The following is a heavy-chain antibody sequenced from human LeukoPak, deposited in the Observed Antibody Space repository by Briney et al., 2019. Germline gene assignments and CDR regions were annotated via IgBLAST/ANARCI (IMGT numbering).Heavy chain of an antibody. Sequence: GASVKVSCKASGGTFSSYAISWVRQAPGQGLEWMGRIIPSFGTANYAQKFQGIVTITTDDSTTTAYMELSSLRSEDTAVYYCAREEYIDAFDIWGQGTMVTVSS. J-gene: IGHJ3*02. CDR3: AREEYIDAFDI. D-gene: IGHD2/OR15-2a*01. V-gene: IGHV1-69*05. CDR2: IIPSFGTA. CDR1: GGTFSSYA.